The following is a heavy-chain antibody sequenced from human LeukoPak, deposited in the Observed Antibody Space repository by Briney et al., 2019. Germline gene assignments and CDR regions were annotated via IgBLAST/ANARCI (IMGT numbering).Heavy chain of an antibody. CDR3: ARDQAPPTYYYDSSGYYQAYYYYYGMDV. CDR2: IYTSGST. Sequence: SETLSLTCTVSGGSISSYYWSWIRQPAGKGLEWIGRIYTSGSTNYNPSLKSRVTMSVDTSKNQFSLKLSSVTAADTAVYYCARDQAPPTYYYDSSGYYQAYYYYYGMDVWGQGTTVTVSS. V-gene: IGHV4-4*07. D-gene: IGHD3-22*01. CDR1: GGSISSYY. J-gene: IGHJ6*02.